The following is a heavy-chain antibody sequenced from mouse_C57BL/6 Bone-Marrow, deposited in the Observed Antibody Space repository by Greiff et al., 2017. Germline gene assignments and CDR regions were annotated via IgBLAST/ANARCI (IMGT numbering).Heavy chain of an antibody. D-gene: IGHD1-1*01. CDR2: ISGGGGNN. V-gene: IGHV5-9*01. CDR3: ARLITTVVDYYAMDY. CDR1: GFTFSSYT. J-gene: IGHJ4*01. Sequence: EVQLVESGGGLVKPGGSLKLSCAASGFTFSSYTMSWVRQTPEKRLEWVATISGGGGNNYYPDSVKGRFTISRDNAKNTLYLQMSSLRSEDTALYYCARLITTVVDYYAMDYWGQGTSVTVSS.